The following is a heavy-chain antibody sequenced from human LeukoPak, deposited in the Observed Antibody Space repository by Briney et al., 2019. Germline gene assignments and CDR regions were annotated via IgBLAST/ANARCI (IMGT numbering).Heavy chain of an antibody. V-gene: IGHV1-2*02. Sequence: ASVKVSCKASGYTFNNYYIHWVRQAPGQGLEWMGWINPDIGSTDYAQKFQGRVTLTRDTSISTAYMELSSLISDDTAVYYCATGTAMVTVFDYWGQGTLVTVSS. CDR1: GYTFNNYY. CDR3: ATGTAMVTVFDY. D-gene: IGHD5-18*01. CDR2: INPDIGST. J-gene: IGHJ4*02.